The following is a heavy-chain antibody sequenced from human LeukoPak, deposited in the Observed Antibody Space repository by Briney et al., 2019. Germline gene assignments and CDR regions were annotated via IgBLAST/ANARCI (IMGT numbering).Heavy chain of an antibody. CDR3: AKAGRDIPAAGPSGYYFDY. CDR1: GFTFSSYG. D-gene: IGHD6-13*01. J-gene: IGHJ4*02. Sequence: GGTLRLSCAASGFTFSSYGMSWVRQAPGKGLEWVSAISGSGGSTYYADSVKGRFTISRDNSKNTLYLQMNSLRAEDTAIYYCAKAGRDIPAAGPSGYYFDYWGQGTLVTVSS. CDR2: ISGSGGST. V-gene: IGHV3-23*01.